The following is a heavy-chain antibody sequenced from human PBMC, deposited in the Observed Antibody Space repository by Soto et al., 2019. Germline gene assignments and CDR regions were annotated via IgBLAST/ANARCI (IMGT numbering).Heavy chain of an antibody. CDR1: GGSISSGGYS. V-gene: IGHV4-30-2*01. D-gene: IGHD3-22*01. CDR3: ARSYYDSSGYLNWFDP. Sequence: QLQLQESGSGLVKPSQTLSLTCAVSGGSISSGGYSWSWIRQPPGKGLEWIGYIYHSGSTYYNPSLKSRVTISVDRSKNQFSLKLSSVTAADTAVYYCARSYYDSSGYLNWFDPWGQGTLVTVSS. CDR2: IYHSGST. J-gene: IGHJ5*02.